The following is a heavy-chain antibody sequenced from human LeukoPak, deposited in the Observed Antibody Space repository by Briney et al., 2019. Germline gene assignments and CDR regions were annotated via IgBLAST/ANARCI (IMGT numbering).Heavy chain of an antibody. J-gene: IGHJ3*02. Sequence: GGSLRLSCAASGITLSRYDMHWVRQTTGEGLEWISVIGAAGDTYYSDSVKGRFTISTENARNSLYLQMNSLRAGDTAVYFCARGHGIWSGSRLANAFDIWGQGTMVTVSS. D-gene: IGHD3-3*01. CDR1: GITLSRYD. CDR2: IGAAGDT. CDR3: ARGHGIWSGSRLANAFDI. V-gene: IGHV3-13*04.